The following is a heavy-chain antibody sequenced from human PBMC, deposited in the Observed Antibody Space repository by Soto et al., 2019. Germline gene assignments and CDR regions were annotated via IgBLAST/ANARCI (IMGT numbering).Heavy chain of an antibody. J-gene: IGHJ5*02. CDR2: ISHDGINK. V-gene: IGHV3-30-3*01. D-gene: IGHD6-19*01. Sequence: QVRLVESGGGVVQPGRSLRLSCTASGFSFSSYSMYWFRQPPGKGLEWVAVISHDGINKHYADSVKGRVTVARENSNPTLELQLNGLRGEETAMYSCARALYSSDSLVKSFEPWGKGTLVTASS. CDR3: ARALYSSDSLVKSFEP. CDR1: GFSFSSYS.